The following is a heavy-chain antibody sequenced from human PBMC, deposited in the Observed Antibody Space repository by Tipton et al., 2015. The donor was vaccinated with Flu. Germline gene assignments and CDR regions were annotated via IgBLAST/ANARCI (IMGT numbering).Heavy chain of an antibody. J-gene: IGHJ6*02. CDR1: GYNFTNHW. Sequence: VQLVQSGTEVKKPGESLKISCKASGYNFTNHWIGWVRQMPGKGLEWMGIIWPDDSDTKYSPSFQGQVIISADKSISTAYLQWSSLKASDTAMFYCARHGDPIYGMDVWGQGTTVTVSS. D-gene: IGHD4-17*01. V-gene: IGHV5-51*01. CDR3: ARHGDPIYGMDV. CDR2: IWPDDSDT.